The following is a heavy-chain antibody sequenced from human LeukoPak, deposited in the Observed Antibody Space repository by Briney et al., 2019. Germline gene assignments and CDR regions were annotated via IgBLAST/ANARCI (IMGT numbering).Heavy chain of an antibody. Sequence: KPGESLKISCKGSGYSFTSYWIGWVRQMPGKGLEWMGIIYPGDSDTRYSPSFQGQVTISADKSISTAYLQWSSLKASDTAMYYCASMGNVDIGCSSTSCSSDYWGQGTLVTVSS. CDR1: GYSFTSYW. CDR3: ASMGNVDIGCSSTSCSSDY. D-gene: IGHD2-2*01. V-gene: IGHV5-51*03. CDR2: IYPGDSDT. J-gene: IGHJ4*02.